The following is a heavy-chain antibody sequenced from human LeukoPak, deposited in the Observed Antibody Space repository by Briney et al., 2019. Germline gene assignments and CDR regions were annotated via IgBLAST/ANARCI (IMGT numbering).Heavy chain of an antibody. CDR2: IIPILGIA. CDR3: ARDLITIFGVAFDY. J-gene: IGHJ4*02. Sequence: ASVKVSCKASGGTFSSYAISWVRQAPGQGLEWMGRIIPILGIANYAQKFQDRVTITADKSTSTAYMELSSLRSEDTAVYYCARDLITIFGVAFDYWGQGTLVTVSS. V-gene: IGHV1-69*04. CDR1: GGTFSSYA. D-gene: IGHD3-3*01.